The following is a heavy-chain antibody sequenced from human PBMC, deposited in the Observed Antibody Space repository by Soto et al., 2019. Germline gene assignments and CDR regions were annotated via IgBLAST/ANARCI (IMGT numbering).Heavy chain of an antibody. D-gene: IGHD3-10*01. CDR2: IDPSDSYT. CDR3: ARRFGGLAGFYYYYGMDV. J-gene: IGHJ6*02. CDR1: GYSFTSYW. Sequence: GESLKISCKGSGYSFTSYWISWVRQMPGKGLEWMGRIDPSDSYTNYSPSFQGHVTISADKYISTAYLQWSSLKASDTAMYYCARRFGGLAGFYYYYGMDVWGQGTTVTVSS. V-gene: IGHV5-10-1*01.